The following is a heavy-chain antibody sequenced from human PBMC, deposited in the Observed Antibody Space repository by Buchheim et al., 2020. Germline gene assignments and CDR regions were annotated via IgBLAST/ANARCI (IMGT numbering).Heavy chain of an antibody. CDR1: GGSISSNYW. Sequence: QVQLQESGPGLVKPSGTLSLTCDVSGGSISSNYWWSWVRQPPGMGLEWIGEIYHSGSTNYNPSLTSRVTISVEKSKTQFSLKLTSVTAADTAVYYCARIPYYYYYGLDVWGQGTT. CDR3: ARIPYYYYYGLDV. CDR2: IYHSGST. V-gene: IGHV4-4*02. J-gene: IGHJ6*02. D-gene: IGHD2-21*01.